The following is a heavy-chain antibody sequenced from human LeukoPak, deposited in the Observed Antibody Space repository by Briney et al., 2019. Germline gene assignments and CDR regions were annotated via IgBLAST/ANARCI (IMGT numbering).Heavy chain of an antibody. J-gene: IGHJ4*02. Sequence: GGSLRLSCAASGFTVSNNYMSWVRQAPGKGLEWVSLIYSGGSTSYADSVKGRFTISRDNSKNTLYLQMNSLRAEDTAVYYCVRDDDRPDNGLDYWGQGTLVTVSS. CDR2: IYSGGST. CDR3: VRDDDRPDNGLDY. CDR1: GFTVSNNY. V-gene: IGHV3-66*01. D-gene: IGHD3-22*01.